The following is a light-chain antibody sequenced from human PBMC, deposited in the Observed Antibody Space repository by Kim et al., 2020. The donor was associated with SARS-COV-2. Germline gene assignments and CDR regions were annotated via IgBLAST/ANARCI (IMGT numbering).Light chain of an antibody. J-gene: IGLJ1*01. V-gene: IGLV2-14*03. CDR2: DVS. CDR1: SSDVGGYNY. CDR3: SSYTSSSTYV. Sequence: GQSITISCTGTSSDVGGYNYVSWYQHHPGKAPKLMIYDVSKRPSGVSDRFSGSKSGNTASLTISGLQAEDEADYYCSSYTSSSTYVFGTGTKVIVL.